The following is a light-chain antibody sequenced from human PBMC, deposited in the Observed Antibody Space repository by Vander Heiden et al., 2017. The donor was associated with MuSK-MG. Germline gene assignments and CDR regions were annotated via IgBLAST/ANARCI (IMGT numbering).Light chain of an antibody. J-gene: IGKJ2*01. V-gene: IGKV3-11*01. CDR3: PHHSN. CDR1: QRVSSY. CDR2: DAS. Sequence: EIVLTQSPATLSLSPGERATLSCRASQRVSSYLAGYQQKPGQAPRLLIYDASNRATGTQDRFSRSGSGTDFTLTISSIEPDDFEGYDGPHHSNFGQGTKMEIK.